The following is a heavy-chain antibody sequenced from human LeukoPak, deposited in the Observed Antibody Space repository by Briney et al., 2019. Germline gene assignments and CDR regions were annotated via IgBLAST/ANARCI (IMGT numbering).Heavy chain of an antibody. CDR3: ARHCSGISCYSD. J-gene: IGHJ4*02. V-gene: IGHV4-39*07. Sequence: SETLSLTCTVSGGSISSGGYYWGWIRQPPGKGLEWIGSIYYSGTTYYNPSLKSRVTISVDSSKNQFSLKLSSVTAADTAVYYCARHCSGISCYSDWGLGTLVTVSS. CDR2: IYYSGTT. D-gene: IGHD2-2*02. CDR1: GGSISSGGYY.